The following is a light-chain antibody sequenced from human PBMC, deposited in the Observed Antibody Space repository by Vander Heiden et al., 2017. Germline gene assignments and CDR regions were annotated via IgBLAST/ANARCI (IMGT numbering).Light chain of an antibody. CDR1: PSISSW. J-gene: IGKJ1*01. Sequence: DLQMPPSPSTLSASVGDLVTITCPASPSISSWLVWYRQKPGKAPKLLIYDDSSVESGVPSRFSGSGSGTEFTLTISSLQPEDFATYYCKQYNSYPWTFGQGTKVEIK. CDR2: DDS. V-gene: IGKV1-5*01. CDR3: KQYNSYPWT.